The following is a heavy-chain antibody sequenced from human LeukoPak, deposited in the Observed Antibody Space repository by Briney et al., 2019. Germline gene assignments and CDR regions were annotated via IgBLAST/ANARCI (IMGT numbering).Heavy chain of an antibody. CDR2: ISGSGGST. CDR3: ARDLDGYRSGNGA. V-gene: IGHV3-23*01. D-gene: IGHD5-12*01. CDR1: GFTFSSYA. J-gene: IGHJ5*02. Sequence: GGSLRLSCAASGFTFSSYAMTWVRQAPGKGLEWVSTISGSGGSTDYADSVKGRFTISRDNAKNTLYLQMNSLRAEDTAVYYCARDLDGYRSGNGAWGQGTLVTVSS.